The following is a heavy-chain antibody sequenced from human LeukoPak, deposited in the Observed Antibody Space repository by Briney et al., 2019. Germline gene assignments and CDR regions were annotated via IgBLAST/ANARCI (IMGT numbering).Heavy chain of an antibody. D-gene: IGHD1-14*01. J-gene: IGHJ3*02. CDR1: GYTFSSYG. CDR3: TRDLGII. Sequence: GASVKVSCKASGYTFSSYGISWVRQAPGQGLEWMGWISANNGNTNYAQKLQGRVTITTDTSTSTAYMELRSLTSDDTAVCYCTRDLGIIWGQGTMVTVSS. CDR2: ISANNGNT. V-gene: IGHV1-18*01.